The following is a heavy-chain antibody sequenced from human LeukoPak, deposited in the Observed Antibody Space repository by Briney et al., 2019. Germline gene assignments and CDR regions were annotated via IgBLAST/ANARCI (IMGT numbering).Heavy chain of an antibody. V-gene: IGHV1-46*01. CDR3: ARGKFRHYYDSSGYYYGWFDP. J-gene: IGHJ5*02. CDR1: GYTFTSYY. D-gene: IGHD3-22*01. CDR2: INPSGGST. Sequence: ASVKVSCKASGYTFTSYYMHWVRQAPGQGLEWMGIINPSGGSTSYAQKFQGRVTMTRDTSTSTVYMELSSLRSEDTAVCYCARGKFRHYYDSSGYYYGWFDPWGQGTLVTVSS.